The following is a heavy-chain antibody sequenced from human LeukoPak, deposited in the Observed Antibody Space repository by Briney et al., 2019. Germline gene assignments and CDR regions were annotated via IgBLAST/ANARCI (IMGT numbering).Heavy chain of an antibody. Sequence: GGSLRLSCAASGFTFNTYAMSWVRQAPGKGLEWVGRIKSKTDGGTTDYAAPVRGRFTISRDDSKNTLYLQMNSLKTEDTAVYYCHLAVAGTIDYWGQGTLVTVSS. J-gene: IGHJ4*02. CDR1: GFTFNTYA. CDR2: IKSKTDGGTT. V-gene: IGHV3-15*01. D-gene: IGHD6-19*01. CDR3: HLAVAGTIDY.